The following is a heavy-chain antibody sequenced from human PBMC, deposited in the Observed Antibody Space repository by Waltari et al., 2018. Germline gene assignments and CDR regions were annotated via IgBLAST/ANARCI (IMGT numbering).Heavy chain of an antibody. CDR1: VLSLTRQTHS. V-gene: IGHV4-39*01. Sequence: QLHLQESAPRLVRPSDAMSLYCLVSVLSLTRQTHSCAWIRQSPGQGLEWIGTVSYSGTTYISPSLKSRVSVSRDTSKNQVSLILGSVTAADMAVYYCATYIGASVGTAAFDVWGQGTMVTVSS. J-gene: IGHJ3*01. CDR3: ATYIGASVGTAAFDV. D-gene: IGHD5-12*01. CDR2: VSYSGTT.